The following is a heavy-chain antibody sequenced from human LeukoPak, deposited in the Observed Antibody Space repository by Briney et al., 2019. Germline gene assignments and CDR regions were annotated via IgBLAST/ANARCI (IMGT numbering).Heavy chain of an antibody. D-gene: IGHD5-18*01. CDR2: NIPILGIA. CDR3: ATPIRGYSYGNYYYGMDV. CDR1: GGTFSSYA. V-gene: IGHV1-69*04. J-gene: IGHJ6*02. Sequence: SVKVSCKASGGTFSSYAISWVRQAPGQGLEWMGRNIPILGIANYAQKFQGRVTITADKSTSTAYMELSSLRSEDTAVYYCATPIRGYSYGNYYYGMDVWGQGTTVTVSS.